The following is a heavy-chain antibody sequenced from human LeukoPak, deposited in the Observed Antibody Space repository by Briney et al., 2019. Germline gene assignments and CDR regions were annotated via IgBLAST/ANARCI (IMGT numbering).Heavy chain of an antibody. J-gene: IGHJ4*02. CDR1: GYTFTGYY. Sequence: ASVKVSCKASGYTFTGYYMHWVRQAPGQGLEWMGWINPNSGGTNYAQKFQGRVTMTRDTSISTAYMELSGLRSDDTAVYYCARLSHWYVPAAIGYWGQGTLVTVSS. V-gene: IGHV1-2*02. CDR3: ARLSHWYVPAAIGY. D-gene: IGHD2-2*01. CDR2: INPNSGGT.